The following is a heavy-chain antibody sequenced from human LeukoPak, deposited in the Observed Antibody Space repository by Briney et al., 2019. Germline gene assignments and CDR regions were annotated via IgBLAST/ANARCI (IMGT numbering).Heavy chain of an antibody. CDR1: GFTFSDYY. V-gene: IGHV3-11*06. CDR2: ISSSSSYT. Sequence: AGSLRLSSAASGFTFSDYYMSWIRQAPGKGLQRDSYISSSSSYTNYADSVKGRFTISRANAKNSLYLQMNSLRAEDTALYYCARSTYDILTGYSDWFDPWGQGTLVTVSS. CDR3: ARSTYDILTGYSDWFDP. J-gene: IGHJ5*02. D-gene: IGHD3-9*01.